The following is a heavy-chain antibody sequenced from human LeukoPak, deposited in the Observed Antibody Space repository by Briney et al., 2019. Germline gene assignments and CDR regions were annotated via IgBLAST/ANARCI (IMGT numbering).Heavy chain of an antibody. CDR3: ARDSSGSSWYRGGVSGVGLFDY. CDR2: IYSGGST. Sequence: GGSLRLSCAASGFTVSSNYMSWVRQAPGKGLEWVSVIYSGGSTYYADSVKGRFTISRDNSKNTLYLQMNSLRAEDTAVYYCARDSSGSSWYRGGVSGVGLFDYRGQGTLVTVSS. J-gene: IGHJ4*02. CDR1: GFTVSSNY. V-gene: IGHV3-66*01. D-gene: IGHD6-13*01.